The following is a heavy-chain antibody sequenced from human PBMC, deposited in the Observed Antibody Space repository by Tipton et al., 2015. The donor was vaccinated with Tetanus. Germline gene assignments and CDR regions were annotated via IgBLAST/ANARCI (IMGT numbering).Heavy chain of an antibody. CDR3: ARNVYTVTNDAFDI. V-gene: IGHV4-30-4*08. CDR2: IHHSGLA. J-gene: IGHJ3*02. Sequence: LRLSCTVSGGSISDKKNYWGWIRQPPGKGLEWIAFIHHSGLAFSKPSLKSRVSISIDTSQNQFSLRLTSVTAADTAVYFCARNVYTVTNDAFDIWGHGTLVNVSS. D-gene: IGHD4-11*01. CDR1: GGSISDKKNY.